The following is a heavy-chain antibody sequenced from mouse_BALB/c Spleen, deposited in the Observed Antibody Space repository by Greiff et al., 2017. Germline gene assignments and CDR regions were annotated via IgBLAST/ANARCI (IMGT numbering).Heavy chain of an antibody. CDR3: ARGGTTAMVFDY. CDR2: ISDGGSYT. V-gene: IGHV5-4*02. J-gene: IGHJ2*01. Sequence: EVQVVESGGGLVKPGGSLKLSCAASGFTFSDYYMYWVRQTPEKRLEWVATISDGGSYTYYPDSVKGRFTISRDNAKNNLYLQMSSLKSEDTAMYYCARGGTTAMVFDYWGQGTTLTVSS. CDR1: GFTFSDYY. D-gene: IGHD1-2*01.